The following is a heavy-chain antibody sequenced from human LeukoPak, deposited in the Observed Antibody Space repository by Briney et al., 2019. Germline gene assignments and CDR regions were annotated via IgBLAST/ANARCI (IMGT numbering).Heavy chain of an antibody. CDR2: VYYSGSA. D-gene: IGHD3-16*01. J-gene: IGHJ4*02. Sequence: PSETLSLTCTVSGASTDSDNFYWGWIRQPPGKGLEWIGSVYYSGSAYYSPSLKSRVTISVDTPTTQFSLKMRSVTAADTAVCYCARHAGTMISVGGDPYYFDSWGQGTLVTVSA. CDR3: ARHAGTMISVGGDPYYFDS. CDR1: GASTDSDNFY. V-gene: IGHV4-39*01.